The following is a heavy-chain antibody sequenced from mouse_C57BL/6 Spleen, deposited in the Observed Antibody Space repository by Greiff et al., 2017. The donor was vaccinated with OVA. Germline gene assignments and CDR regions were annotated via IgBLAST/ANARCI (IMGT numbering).Heavy chain of an antibody. J-gene: IGHJ3*01. Sequence: VMLVESGPGLVQPSQSLSITCTVSGFSLTSYGVHWVRQSPGKGLEWLGVIWSGGSTDYNAAFISRLSISKDNSKSQVFFKMNSLQADDTAIYYCARDLNGYYERSGFAYWGQGTLVTVSA. V-gene: IGHV2-2*01. CDR1: GFSLTSYG. D-gene: IGHD2-3*01. CDR3: ARDLNGYYERSGFAY. CDR2: IWSGGST.